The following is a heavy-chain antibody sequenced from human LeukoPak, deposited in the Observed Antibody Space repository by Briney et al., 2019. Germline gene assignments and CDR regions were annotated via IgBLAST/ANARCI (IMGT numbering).Heavy chain of an antibody. D-gene: IGHD4-23*01. CDR3: AKDHTVVTPPMPHLDYFDY. V-gene: IGHV3-30*02. J-gene: IGHJ4*02. Sequence: GGSLTLSCAASGFTFSSYGMLWVRQAPGKGLEWVAFIRHDGSNKYYAGSVKGRFTISRDNYKNTLYLQMNSLRAEDTAVYYCAKDHTVVTPPMPHLDYFDYWGQGTLVTVSS. CDR1: GFTFSSYG. CDR2: IRHDGSNK.